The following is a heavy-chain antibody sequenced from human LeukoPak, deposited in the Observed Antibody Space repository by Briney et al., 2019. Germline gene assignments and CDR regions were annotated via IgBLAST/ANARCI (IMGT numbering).Heavy chain of an antibody. CDR3: ARDSYDYGDYGNSFDY. V-gene: IGHV3-30*04. J-gene: IGHJ4*02. CDR2: ISYDGDYQ. D-gene: IGHD4-17*01. Sequence: PGGSLRLSCAASGFTSTNYAIHWVRQAPGKGLEWVAVISYDGDYQYYADSVKGRFTISRDNSKNTLYLQMNSLRPEDMAVYYCARDSYDYGDYGNSFDYWGQGTWSPSPQ. CDR1: GFTSTNYA.